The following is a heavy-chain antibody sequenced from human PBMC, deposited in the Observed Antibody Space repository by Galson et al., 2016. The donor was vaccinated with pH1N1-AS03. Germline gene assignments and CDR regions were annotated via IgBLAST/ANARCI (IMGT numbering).Heavy chain of an antibody. CDR2: IDWDDGT. CDR3: ARTLNYNTGLDV. V-gene: IGHV2-70*04. J-gene: IGHJ6*02. CDR1: GFSLSTSGVR. D-gene: IGHD5-24*01. Sequence: PALVKPTQTLTLTCTFSGFSLSTSGVRVSWIRQPPGKALEWLGRIDWDDGTFYSTSLKTRLTISKDTSKNQVVLTMTNMDPVDTGTYYCARTLNYNTGLDVWGPGATVTVSS.